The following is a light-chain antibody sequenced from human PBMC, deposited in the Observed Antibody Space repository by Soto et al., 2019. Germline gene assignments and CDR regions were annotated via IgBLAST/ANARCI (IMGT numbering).Light chain of an antibody. Sequence: EIVFTQSPGTLSLSPGERATLSCRASQSISSSYLTWYQQKPGQAPRLLIYGASTRATGIPDRFTGSGSGTDFTLTISRLEPEDFAVYYCQQFGASLFIFGGGTKVDIK. CDR1: QSISSSY. V-gene: IGKV3-20*01. CDR3: QQFGASLFI. CDR2: GAS. J-gene: IGKJ4*01.